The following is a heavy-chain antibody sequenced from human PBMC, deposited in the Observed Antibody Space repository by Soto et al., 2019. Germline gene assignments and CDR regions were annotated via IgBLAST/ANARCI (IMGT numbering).Heavy chain of an antibody. CDR2: VNAYNGAT. CDR3: ARSRSAVSRGSYFDV. J-gene: IGHJ4*02. V-gene: IGHV1-2*02. D-gene: IGHD3-16*01. CDR1: TAYY. Sequence: TAYYIHWVRQAPGQGLEWMGCVNAYNGATLFAQVFQGRVSMTRDTSITSAVMELSGLTSGDTAVYYCARSRSAVSRGSYFDVWGQGALVTVSS.